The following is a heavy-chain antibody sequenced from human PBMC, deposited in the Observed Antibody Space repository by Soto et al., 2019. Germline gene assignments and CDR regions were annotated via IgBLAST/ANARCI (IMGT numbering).Heavy chain of an antibody. V-gene: IGHV1-18*01. CDR3: AREWDYYASRTYSNWFDP. CDR2: ISPYNGNT. Sequence: QVQLVQSGAEVKKPGASVKVSCKASGYTFTSYGITWVRQAPGQGLEWMGWISPYNGNTNYAQKLQGRVTMTTDTATSTADMELRSVRYDDTAVYYCAREWDYYASRTYSNWFDPWGQGTLVTVSS. J-gene: IGHJ5*02. D-gene: IGHD3-10*01. CDR1: GYTFTSYG.